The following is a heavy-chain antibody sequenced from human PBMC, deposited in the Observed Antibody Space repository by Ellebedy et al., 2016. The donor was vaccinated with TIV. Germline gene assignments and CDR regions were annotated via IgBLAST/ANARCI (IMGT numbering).Heavy chain of an antibody. D-gene: IGHD6-19*01. CDR2: IWYDGSNK. CDR1: GFTFSSYR. Sequence: GESLKISCAASGFTFSSYRMHWVRQAPGKGLEWVAVIWYDGSNKDYADSVKGRFTISRDNSKNTLYLQMNSLRDEDTAVYYCARDLNSSGWSPQHWGQGTLVTVSS. J-gene: IGHJ1*01. CDR3: ARDLNSSGWSPQH. V-gene: IGHV3-33*01.